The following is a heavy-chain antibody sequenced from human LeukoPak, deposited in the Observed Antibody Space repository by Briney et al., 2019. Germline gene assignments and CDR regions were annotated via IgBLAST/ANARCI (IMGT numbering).Heavy chain of an antibody. CDR3: ASSSWLRDANFDS. CDR1: GGSISSRNYY. D-gene: IGHD2-2*01. Sequence: SETLSLTCTVSGGSISSRNYYWGWIRQPPGKGLEWIGGVYYTGTTYSNPSLKSRVTISVDTSKNQFSLRLSSVTAADTAVYYCASSSWLRDANFDSWGQGTLVT. CDR2: VYYTGTT. J-gene: IGHJ4*02. V-gene: IGHV4-39*07.